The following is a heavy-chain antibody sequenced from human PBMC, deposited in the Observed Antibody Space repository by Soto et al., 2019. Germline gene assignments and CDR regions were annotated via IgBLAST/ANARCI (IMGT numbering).Heavy chain of an antibody. CDR1: GGSFSSYV. D-gene: IGHD3-16*01. Sequence: QVQLVQSGAEVKKPGSSVKVSCKASGGSFSSYVITWVRQAPGQGLEWVGGIIPLDGTAKYAEKFQGGVTITAAESTGTAYMELIDLRSDDTAMYYCARDGVGGAWFAPWGQGTPVSVSS. J-gene: IGHJ5*02. V-gene: IGHV1-69*01. CDR3: ARDGVGGAWFAP. CDR2: IIPLDGTA.